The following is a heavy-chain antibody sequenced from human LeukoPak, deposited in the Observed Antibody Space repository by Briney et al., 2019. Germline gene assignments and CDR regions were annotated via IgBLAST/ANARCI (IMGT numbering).Heavy chain of an antibody. Sequence: GGSLRLSCAASGFTFSSYWMHWVRQAPGKGLVWVSRINSDGSSTSYADSVKGRFTISRDSFKNTLYLQMNSLRPEDTAVYYCAKEGDYYGSGSYRDGFDIWGQGTRATVSS. CDR2: INSDGSST. CDR3: AKEGDYYGSGSYRDGFDI. CDR1: GFTFSSYW. V-gene: IGHV3-74*01. J-gene: IGHJ3*02. D-gene: IGHD3-10*01.